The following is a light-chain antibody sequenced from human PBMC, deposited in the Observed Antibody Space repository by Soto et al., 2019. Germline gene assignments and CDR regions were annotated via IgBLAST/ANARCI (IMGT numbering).Light chain of an antibody. CDR2: EVS. J-gene: IGLJ1*01. Sequence: QSVLTQPASVSGSPGQSITISCTGTSGDVGGYNYVSWYQQYPGKAPKLMIYEVSNRPSGVSNRFSGSKSGNTASLTISGLQAEDEADYYCSSYTSSSTYVFGAGTKVTVL. CDR3: SSYTSSSTYV. V-gene: IGLV2-14*01. CDR1: SGDVGGYNY.